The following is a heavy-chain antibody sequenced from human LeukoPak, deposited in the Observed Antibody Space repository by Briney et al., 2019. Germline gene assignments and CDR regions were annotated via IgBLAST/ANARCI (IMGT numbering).Heavy chain of an antibody. CDR2: IYYSGST. J-gene: IGHJ3*02. CDR1: GGSISSGGYY. D-gene: IGHD3-10*01. Sequence: NASETLSLTCTVSGGSISSGGYYWSWIRQHPGKGLEWIGYIYYSGSTYYNPSLKSRVTISVDTSKNQFSLKLSSVTAADTAVYYCASGRPVLLWFGELFGAFDIWGQGTMVTVSS. V-gene: IGHV4-31*03. CDR3: ASGRPVLLWFGELFGAFDI.